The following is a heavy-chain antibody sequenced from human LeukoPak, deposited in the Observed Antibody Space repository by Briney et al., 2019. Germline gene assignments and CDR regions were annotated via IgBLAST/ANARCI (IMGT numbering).Heavy chain of an antibody. Sequence: ASVKVSCKASGYTFTSYGISWVRQAPGQGLEWMGWISAYNGNTNYAQKLQGRVTMTTDTSTSTAYMELRNLRSDDTAVYYCARVGSSWYLYYFDYWGQGTLVTVSS. D-gene: IGHD6-13*01. CDR2: ISAYNGNT. J-gene: IGHJ4*02. V-gene: IGHV1-18*01. CDR1: GYTFTSYG. CDR3: ARVGSSWYLYYFDY.